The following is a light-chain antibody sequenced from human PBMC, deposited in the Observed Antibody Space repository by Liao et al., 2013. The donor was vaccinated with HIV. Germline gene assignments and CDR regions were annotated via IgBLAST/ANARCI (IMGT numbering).Light chain of an antibody. CDR2: KDS. J-gene: IGLJ3*02. CDR3: QSADSSGTHGV. Sequence: SYELTQPPSVSVSPGQTARITCSGDALSKQYAYWYQQKPGQAPVLVIYKDSERPSGIPERFSGSSSGTTVTLTISGVQAEDEADYYCQSADSSGTHGVFGGGTKLTVL. CDR1: ALSKQY. V-gene: IGLV3-25*03.